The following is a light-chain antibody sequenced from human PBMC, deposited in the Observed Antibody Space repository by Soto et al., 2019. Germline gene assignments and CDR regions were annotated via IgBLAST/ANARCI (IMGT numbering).Light chain of an antibody. CDR1: SSDVGGYNY. CDR2: DVS. V-gene: IGLV2-14*01. J-gene: IGLJ2*01. CDR3: SSYTSISTVV. Sequence: QLVLTQPASVSGSPGQSITISCTGTSSDVGGYNYVSWYQQHPGKAHKLMIYDVSNRPSGVSNRFSGSKSGNTASLTISGLHAEDEADYYCSSYTSISTVVFGGGTKLTVL.